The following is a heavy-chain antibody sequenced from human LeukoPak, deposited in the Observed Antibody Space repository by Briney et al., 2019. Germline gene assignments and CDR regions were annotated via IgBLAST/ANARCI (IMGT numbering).Heavy chain of an antibody. V-gene: IGHV6-1*01. CDR3: AGTYSSGWYSYIKQPKDYGMDV. CDR1: GDSVSSNSAA. Sequence: SQTLSLTCAISGDSVSSNSAAWNWIRQSPSGGLEWLGRTYYRSKWYNDYAVSVKSRITINPDTSKNQFSLQLNSVTPEDTAVYYCAGTYSSGWYSYIKQPKDYGMDVWGQGTTVTVSS. J-gene: IGHJ6*02. D-gene: IGHD6-19*01. CDR2: TYYRSKWYN.